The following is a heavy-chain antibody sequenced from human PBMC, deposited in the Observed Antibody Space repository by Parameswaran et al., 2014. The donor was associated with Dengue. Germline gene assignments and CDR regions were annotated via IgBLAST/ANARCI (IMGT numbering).Heavy chain of an antibody. CDR2: IYPADSET. V-gene: IGHV5-51*01. J-gene: IGHJ1*01. CDR3: AKSGDSTVENFQE. D-gene: IGHD2-8*02. Sequence: VRQMPGKGLEWMGIIYPADSETKYSPTFQGQVTISADRATSTAYLQWSSLKASDTAMYYCAKSGDSTVENFQEWGQGTLVTVSS.